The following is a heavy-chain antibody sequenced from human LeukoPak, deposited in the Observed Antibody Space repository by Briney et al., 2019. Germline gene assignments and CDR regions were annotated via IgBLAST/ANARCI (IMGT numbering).Heavy chain of an antibody. CDR2: IYTSGST. CDR1: GGSISSSSYY. V-gene: IGHV4-61*02. D-gene: IGHD2-15*01. CDR3: ARAQCCPGTPDY. J-gene: IGHJ4*02. Sequence: SETLSLTCTVSGGSISSSSYYWSWIRQPAGKGLEWIGRIYTSGSTNYNPSLKSRVTISVDTSENQFSLKLSSVTAADTAVYYCARAQCCPGTPDYWGQGTLGTVSS.